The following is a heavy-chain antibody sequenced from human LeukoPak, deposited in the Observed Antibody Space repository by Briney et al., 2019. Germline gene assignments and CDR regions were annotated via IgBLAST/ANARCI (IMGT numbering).Heavy chain of an antibody. J-gene: IGHJ5*02. CDR1: GCTFSSYT. CDR2: IIPILGIA. CDR3: ASSPYYDFWSGDSWFDP. D-gene: IGHD3-3*01. V-gene: IGHV1-69*02. Sequence: GSSVKVTCKASGCTFSSYTISWVRQAPGQGREWMGRIIPILGIANYAQKFQGRVTITADKSTSTAYMELSSLRSEDTDVYYCASSPYYDFWSGDSWFDPWGQGTLVTVSS.